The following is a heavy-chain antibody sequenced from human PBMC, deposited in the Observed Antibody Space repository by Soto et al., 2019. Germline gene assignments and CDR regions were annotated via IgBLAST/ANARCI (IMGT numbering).Heavy chain of an antibody. J-gene: IGHJ3*02. CDR3: ARGWVEEAFDI. CDR2: FIPRIDKI. V-gene: IGHV1-69*18. D-gene: IGHD2-15*01. CDR1: GGTLTSFT. Sequence: QVQLVQSGAEVKKPGSSVTVSCTASGGTLTSFTIYWVRQATGQGFEWMGSFIPRIDKINYAQKFQGRVTLSADESSNTAYLELSSLTSEDTAVYYCARGWVEEAFDIWGQGKLVTMSS.